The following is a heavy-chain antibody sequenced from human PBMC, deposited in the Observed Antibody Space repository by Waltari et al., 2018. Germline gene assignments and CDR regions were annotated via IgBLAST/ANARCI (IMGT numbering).Heavy chain of an antibody. V-gene: IGHV3-15*01. J-gene: IGHJ4*02. CDR1: GITFSNVW. D-gene: IGHD3-22*01. CDR3: ATGGQQSAVVNFY. CDR2: IKSKADVGTT. Sequence: EVQLVQSGGGLVKPGGSLRLSCAASGITFSNVWMTWVRQAPGKGLEWVGRIKSKADVGTTDSAAPVKGRFTISRDDSKNTLYLQMDSLKTEDTAVYYCATGGQQSAVVNFYWGQGTLVTVSS.